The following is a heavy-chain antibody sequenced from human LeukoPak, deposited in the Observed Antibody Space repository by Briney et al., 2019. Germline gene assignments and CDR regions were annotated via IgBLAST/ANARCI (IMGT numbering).Heavy chain of an antibody. J-gene: IGHJ5*02. CDR1: GGSVSSSGYY. Sequence: SETLSLTCTVSGGSVSSSGYYWGWIRQSPGKGLEWIVSMLYSGSTYYNPSLQSRFSISVDTSKNQFSLKLSSMAASDTAVYYCTTRPSDGPFDRWGQGTLVTVSS. CDR2: MLYSGST. CDR3: TTRPSDGPFDR. V-gene: IGHV4-39*01.